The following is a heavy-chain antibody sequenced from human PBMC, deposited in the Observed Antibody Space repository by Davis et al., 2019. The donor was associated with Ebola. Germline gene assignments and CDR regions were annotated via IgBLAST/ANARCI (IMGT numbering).Heavy chain of an antibody. CDR3: ARGWRVVVPAAMGGYNWFDP. Sequence: ASVKVSCKTSGYSFNTYWIHWVRQAPGQGLEWMGIINPSGGSTSYAQKFQGRVTMTRDTSTSTVYMELSSLRSEDTAVYYCARGWRVVVPAAMGGYNWFDPWGQGTLVTVSS. CDR2: INPSGGST. V-gene: IGHV1-46*02. CDR1: GYSFNTYW. D-gene: IGHD2-2*01. J-gene: IGHJ5*02.